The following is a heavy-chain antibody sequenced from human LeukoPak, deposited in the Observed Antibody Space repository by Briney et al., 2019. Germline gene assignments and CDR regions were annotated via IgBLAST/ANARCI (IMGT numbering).Heavy chain of an antibody. CDR3: ATATRYDSSDARSHYFDL. V-gene: IGHV1-2*02. Sequence: ASVKVSRKAPGYSFNEYYVHWVRQAPGQGLEWMGWIVPITGDTRYAPRFQGGVTLSSDTSTSTAYLELSSLRSDDTAVFYCATATRYDSSDARSHYFDLWGRGTLITVSS. CDR2: IVPITGDT. J-gene: IGHJ2*01. CDR1: GYSFNEYY. D-gene: IGHD3-22*01.